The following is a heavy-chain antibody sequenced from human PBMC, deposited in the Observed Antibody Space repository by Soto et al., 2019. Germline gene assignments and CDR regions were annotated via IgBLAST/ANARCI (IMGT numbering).Heavy chain of an antibody. Sequence: SSETLSLTCTVSGGSIRSYCWTWIRQPPGEGLEWIGYIYYSGSTNYNPSLKSRVTISVDTSKNQFSLKLSSVTAADTAVYYCARQIAGYSSGWLLGYFDYWGQGTLVTVSS. CDR1: GGSIRSYC. CDR2: IYYSGST. V-gene: IGHV4-59*01. J-gene: IGHJ4*02. CDR3: ARQIAGYSSGWLLGYFDY. D-gene: IGHD6-19*01.